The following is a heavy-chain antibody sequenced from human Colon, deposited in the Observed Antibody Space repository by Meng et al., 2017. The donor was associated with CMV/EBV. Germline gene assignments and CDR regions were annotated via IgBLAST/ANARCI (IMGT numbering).Heavy chain of an antibody. CDR2: IDYSGST. D-gene: IGHD5-12*01. Sequence: SETLSLTCTVSGGSISTSSYFWGWIRQPPGKGLKWIATIDYSGSTDYNPSLQRRVTMSVDTSKNQFSLNVTSVTAADTAVYYSMNRAYSQGQDFWGQGMLVTVSS. CDR1: GGSISTSSYF. J-gene: IGHJ4*02. V-gene: IGHV4-39*07. CDR3: MNRAYSQGQDF.